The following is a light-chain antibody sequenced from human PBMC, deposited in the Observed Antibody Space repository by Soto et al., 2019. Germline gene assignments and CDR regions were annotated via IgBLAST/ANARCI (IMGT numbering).Light chain of an antibody. Sequence: QSALTQPASVSGSPGQSITISCTGTSSDVGGYNYVSWYQQHPGKAPKLMIYEVSNRPSGVSNRFSGSKSGNTASLTISGLQAEDEYDYYCSSYTSSSTVVFGGGTKLTVL. CDR1: SSDVGGYNY. CDR2: EVS. J-gene: IGLJ2*01. V-gene: IGLV2-14*01. CDR3: SSYTSSSTVV.